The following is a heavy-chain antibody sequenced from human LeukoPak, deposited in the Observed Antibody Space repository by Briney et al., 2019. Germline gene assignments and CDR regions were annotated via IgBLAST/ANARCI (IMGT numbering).Heavy chain of an antibody. V-gene: IGHV3-53*01. CDR1: GFTVISNY. CDR3: ARGDAFDI. CDR2: IYSGGST. J-gene: IGHJ3*02. Sequence: PGESLRLSCAASGFTVISNYMSWVRQAPGKGLEWVSVIYSGGSTYYADSVKGRFTISRDNSKNTLYLQMNSLRAEDTTVYYCARGDAFDIWGQGTMVTVSS.